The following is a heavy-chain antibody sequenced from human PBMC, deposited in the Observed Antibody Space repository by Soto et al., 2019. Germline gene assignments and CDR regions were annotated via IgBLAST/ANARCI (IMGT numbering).Heavy chain of an antibody. D-gene: IGHD1-1*01. CDR1: GFSLTTSGVG. Sequence: SGPTLVNPPQTLTLTCTFSGFSLTTSGVGVGWIRQPPGKAPECLALIYWDDDKRYNPSLRTRLTISKDTSKNQVVLTVANMDPVDTATYYCAHRRGPYSNWNDGDFDYWGQGALVTVSS. J-gene: IGHJ4*02. CDR3: AHRRGPYSNWNDGDFDY. CDR2: IYWDDDK. V-gene: IGHV2-5*02.